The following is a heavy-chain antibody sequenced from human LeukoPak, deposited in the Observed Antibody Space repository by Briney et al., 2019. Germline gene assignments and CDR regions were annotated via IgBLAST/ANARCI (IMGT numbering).Heavy chain of an antibody. J-gene: IGHJ3*02. Sequence: GESLKISCKGSGYSFTSYWIGWVRHMPGKGLEWMGIIYPGDSDTRYSPSFQGQVTISADKSISTAYLQWSSLKASDTAMYHCARLRIPDSSGYHDAFDIWGQGTMVTVSS. CDR1: GYSFTSYW. CDR3: ARLRIPDSSGYHDAFDI. V-gene: IGHV5-51*01. CDR2: IYPGDSDT. D-gene: IGHD3-22*01.